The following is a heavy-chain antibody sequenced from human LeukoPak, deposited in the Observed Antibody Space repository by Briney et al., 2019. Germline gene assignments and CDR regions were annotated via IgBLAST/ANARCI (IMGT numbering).Heavy chain of an antibody. Sequence: HPGGSLRLSCAASRLTFSRYGMQWVRQAPGKGLEWVAFIRYDGSNKYYADSVKGRFTISRDNFKNTTYLQMNSLRVRNMAVYYCAKLHLYSSGWYPIAYWGQGTLVTVSS. CDR3: AKLHLYSSGWYPIAY. CDR2: IRYDGSNK. J-gene: IGHJ4*02. CDR1: RLTFSRYG. D-gene: IGHD6-19*01. V-gene: IGHV3-30*02.